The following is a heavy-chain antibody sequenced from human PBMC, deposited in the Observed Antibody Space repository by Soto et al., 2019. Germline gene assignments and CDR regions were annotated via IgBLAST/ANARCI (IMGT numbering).Heavy chain of an antibody. Sequence: GGSLRLSCAASGFTFSGSAIHWVRQASGKGLEWVGRIRSKANNYATAYAASVKGRFTISRDDSKNTAYLQMNSLKSEDTAVYYCARGSTIDSYYYMDVWGKGTTVTVSS. J-gene: IGHJ6*03. V-gene: IGHV3-73*01. CDR3: ARGSTIDSYYYMDV. CDR1: GFTFSGSA. CDR2: IRSKANNYAT. D-gene: IGHD5-12*01.